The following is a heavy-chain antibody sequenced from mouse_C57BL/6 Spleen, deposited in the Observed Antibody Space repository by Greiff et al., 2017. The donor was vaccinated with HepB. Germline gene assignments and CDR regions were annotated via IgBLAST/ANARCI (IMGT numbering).Heavy chain of an antibody. D-gene: IGHD1-1*01. V-gene: IGHV1-81*01. CDR1: GYTFTSYG. Sequence: VQLQQSGAELARPGASVKLSCKASGYTFTSYGISWVKQRTGQGLEWIGEIYPRSGNTYYNEKFKGKATLTADKSSSTAYMELRSLTSEDSAVYFCARPFMTTVVAFYWYFDVWGTGTTVTVSS. CDR3: ARPFMTTVVAFYWYFDV. J-gene: IGHJ1*03. CDR2: IYPRSGNT.